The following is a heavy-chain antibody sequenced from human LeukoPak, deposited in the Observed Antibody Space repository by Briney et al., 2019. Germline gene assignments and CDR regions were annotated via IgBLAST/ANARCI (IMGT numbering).Heavy chain of an antibody. CDR3: ARDLDDYNLRGFDY. D-gene: IGHD5-24*01. CDR1: GFTLSRYA. CDR2: ISRTNTR. V-gene: IGHV3-48*03. Sequence: GGGPRNSRAAPGFTLSRYAMNLVRQAPGKGLGWTSYISRTNTRYYADSVKGRSTISRDNAKNSLYLQVNGLRAEDTALYYCARDLDDYNLRGFDYWGQGTLVTVSS. J-gene: IGHJ4*02.